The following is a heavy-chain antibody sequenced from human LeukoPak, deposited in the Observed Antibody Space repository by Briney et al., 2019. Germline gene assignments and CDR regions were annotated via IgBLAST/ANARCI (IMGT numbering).Heavy chain of an antibody. J-gene: IGHJ4*02. CDR3: ARGGQRVWFGEYNDY. CDR2: INHSGGST. V-gene: IGHV1-46*01. D-gene: IGHD3-10*01. CDR1: GYTFTSYY. Sequence: ASVKVSCKASGYTFTSYYMHWVRQAPGQGLEWMGIINHSGGSTSYAQKFQGRVTMTRDRSTSTVYMELSSLRSEDTAVYYCARGGQRVWFGEYNDYWGQGTLVTVSS.